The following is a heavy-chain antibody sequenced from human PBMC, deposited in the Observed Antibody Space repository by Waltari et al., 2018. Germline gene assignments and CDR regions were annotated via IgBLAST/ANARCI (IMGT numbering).Heavy chain of an antibody. CDR3: ARDGYKRDDAFDI. D-gene: IGHD5-12*01. CDR1: GFTFSSYW. V-gene: IGHV3-7*01. CDR2: IKQDGSEK. Sequence: EVQLVESGGGLVQPGGSLRLSCAASGFTFSSYWMSWVRQAPGKVLEWVANIKQDGSEKYYVDSVKGRFTISRDNAKNSLYLQMNSLRAEDTAVYYCARDGYKRDDAFDIWGQGTMVTVSS. J-gene: IGHJ3*02.